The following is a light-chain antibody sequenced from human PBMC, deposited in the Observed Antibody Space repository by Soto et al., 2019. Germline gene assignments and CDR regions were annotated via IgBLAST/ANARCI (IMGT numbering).Light chain of an antibody. V-gene: IGKV1-5*03. CDR2: KAS. J-gene: IGKJ5*01. Sequence: DIQMTQSPSTLSASVGDRVTITCRASQSINSWLAWYQQKPGKAPKLLIYKASSLESGVPSRFSGSGSGTEFTLTISSLQPDDFATYYCQHYNTYPITFGQGTRLEIK. CDR1: QSINSW. CDR3: QHYNTYPIT.